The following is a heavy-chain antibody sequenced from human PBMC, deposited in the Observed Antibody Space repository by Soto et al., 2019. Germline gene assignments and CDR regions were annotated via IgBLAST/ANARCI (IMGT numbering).Heavy chain of an antibody. CDR1: GFTFSSYS. Sequence: EVQLVESGGGLVQPGGSLRLSCAASGFTFSSYSMNWVRQAPGKGLEWVSYISSSSSTIYYADSVKGRFTISRDNAKNSLYLQMNSLRAEDTAVYYCASWYGDYEMHYWGQGTLVTVSS. D-gene: IGHD4-17*01. V-gene: IGHV3-48*01. CDR3: ASWYGDYEMHY. J-gene: IGHJ4*02. CDR2: ISSSSSTI.